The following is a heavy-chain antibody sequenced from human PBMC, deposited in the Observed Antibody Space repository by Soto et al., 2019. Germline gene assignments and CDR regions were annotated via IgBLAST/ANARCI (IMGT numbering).Heavy chain of an antibody. V-gene: IGHV1-8*01. Sequence: QVHLVQSGAEVKKPGASVKVSCTASGYDFNIYDIHWVRQSTGQGLEWMGWLTPKRETPGYAPKFQGRFTMTRYTSRSAVYMELISLGYEVTAVYFCARGGHGFWSGETYYSAMDDWGQGTKVPVAS. J-gene: IGHJ6*02. CDR3: ARGGHGFWSGETYYSAMDD. D-gene: IGHD3-3*01. CDR2: LTPKRETP. CDR1: GYDFNIYD.